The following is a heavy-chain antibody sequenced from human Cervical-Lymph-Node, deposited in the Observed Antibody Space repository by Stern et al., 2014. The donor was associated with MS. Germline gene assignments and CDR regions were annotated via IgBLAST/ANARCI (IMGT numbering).Heavy chain of an antibody. D-gene: IGHD6-6*01. CDR1: GGSTSSYY. CDR2: ISSSGGP. Sequence: QVQLVQSGPGLVKPSETLSLTCTVSGGSTSSYYWSWIRQPPGKGLEWIGYISSSGGPKYNPSLKSRVTISLDTSQNQFSLHLNSVTAADTAVYYCARGYTTSSGRPDYWGQGTLVTVSS. V-gene: IGHV4-59*08. CDR3: ARGYTTSSGRPDY. J-gene: IGHJ4*02.